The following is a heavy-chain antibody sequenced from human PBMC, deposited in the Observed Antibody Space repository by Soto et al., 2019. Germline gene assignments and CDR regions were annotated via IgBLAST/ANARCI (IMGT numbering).Heavy chain of an antibody. CDR3: SRGSTYYGFLT. J-gene: IGHJ5*02. Sequence: QVQLQESGPGLVKPSQTLSLTCTVSGDSMGSGDYYWTWIRQPPGKGLEWIGYIYYIGTTFYNPSLESPVNIPNDQSKNHLSLRLTSVTAADTAVYYCSRGSTYYGFLTWGQGTLVTVSS. CDR1: GDSMGSGDYY. D-gene: IGHD3-10*01. CDR2: IYYIGTT. V-gene: IGHV4-30-4*01.